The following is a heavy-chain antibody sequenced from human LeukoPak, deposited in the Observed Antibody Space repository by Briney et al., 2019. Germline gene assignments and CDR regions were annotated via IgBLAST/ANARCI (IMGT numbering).Heavy chain of an antibody. CDR1: GFTFSGYW. CDR2: INGDGSST. Sequence: PGGSLRLSCAASGFTFSGYWLHWVRQLPGKGLVWVSRINGDGSSTNYADSVKGRFTISRDNAKNTPYLQMNSLTAEDTAVYYCATSISSGTPNGVDYWGQGTLVTVSS. D-gene: IGHD6-19*01. V-gene: IGHV3-74*01. J-gene: IGHJ4*02. CDR3: ATSISSGTPNGVDY.